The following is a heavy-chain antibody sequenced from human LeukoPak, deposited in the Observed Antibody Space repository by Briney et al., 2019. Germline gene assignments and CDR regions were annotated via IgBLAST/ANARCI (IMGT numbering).Heavy chain of an antibody. D-gene: IGHD6-13*01. CDR1: GYRFTNFD. CDR3: ARGPRDSSSRQH. J-gene: IGHJ4*02. Sequence: GASVKISCKTSGYRFTNFDINWVRQAPGQGLEWMGWMNPDNGNTGYAQKFQGRVSMSGDTSISTAFMVLSSLRSDDTAVYFCARGPRDSSSRQHWGERTLVTVSS. CDR2: MNPDNGNT. V-gene: IGHV1-8*01.